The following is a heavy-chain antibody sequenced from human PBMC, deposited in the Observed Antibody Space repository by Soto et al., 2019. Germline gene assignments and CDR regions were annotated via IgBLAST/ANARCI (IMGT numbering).Heavy chain of an antibody. CDR2: MNPNSGNT. J-gene: IGHJ3*02. CDR3: ARAYGGYGTRQRDAFDI. Sequence: ASVKVSCKASGYTFTSYDINWVRQATGQGLEWMGWMNPNSGNTGYAQKFQGRVTMTRNTSISTAYMELSSLRSEDTAVYYCARAYGGYGTRQRDAFDIWGQGTMVTVSS. D-gene: IGHD4-17*01. V-gene: IGHV1-8*01. CDR1: GYTFTSYD.